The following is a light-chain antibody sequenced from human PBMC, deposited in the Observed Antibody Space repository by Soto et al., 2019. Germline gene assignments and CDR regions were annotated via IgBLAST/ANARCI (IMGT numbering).Light chain of an antibody. CDR1: QSVSSSY. CDR2: GAS. J-gene: IGKJ5*01. V-gene: IGKV3-15*01. CDR3: QQYHNWPIT. Sequence: EIVLTQSPGTLSLSPGERAILSCRASQSVSSSYLAWYRQKPGQAPSLLIYGASTRATGISARFSGSGSGTEFTLTISSLQSEDFAVYYCQQYHNWPITFGQGTRLEIK.